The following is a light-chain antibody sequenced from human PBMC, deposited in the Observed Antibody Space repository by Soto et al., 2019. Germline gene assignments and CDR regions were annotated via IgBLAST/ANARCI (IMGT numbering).Light chain of an antibody. Sequence: QSVLTQPASVSAAPGQKVTISCSGSSSNIGNNYVSWYQQLPGTAPKLLIYENNKRPSGIPDRFSGSKSGTSATLGITGLQTGDEADYYCGTWDSSLSAGGVFGTGTKVTVL. CDR1: SSNIGNNY. CDR2: ENN. CDR3: GTWDSSLSAGGV. V-gene: IGLV1-51*02. J-gene: IGLJ1*01.